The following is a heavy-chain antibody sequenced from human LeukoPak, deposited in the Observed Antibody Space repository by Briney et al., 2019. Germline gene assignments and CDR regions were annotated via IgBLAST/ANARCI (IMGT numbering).Heavy chain of an antibody. Sequence: SEALSLTCTVSGGSISSSNWWSWVLQPPGKGLEWIVNIFYSGSTNYNPSLKSRVTISLDTSMNHLSLMLSPVTAADTAVYYCARDRRLVVAGLYYGIDVWGQETTVTVSS. CDR3: ARDRRLVVAGLYYGIDV. CDR2: IFYSGST. V-gene: IGHV4-4*02. J-gene: IGHJ6*02. D-gene: IGHD6-19*01. CDR1: GGSISSSNW.